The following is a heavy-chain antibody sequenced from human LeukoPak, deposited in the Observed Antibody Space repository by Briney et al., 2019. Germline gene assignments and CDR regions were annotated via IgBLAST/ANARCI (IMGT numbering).Heavy chain of an antibody. J-gene: IGHJ4*02. CDR2: ISGSGGST. CDR3: ASSITGTRYGIDY. CDR1: GFTFSSYG. V-gene: IGHV3-23*01. D-gene: IGHD1-7*01. Sequence: PGGSLRLSCAASGFTFSSYGMSWVRQAPGKGLEWVSAISGSGGSTYYAGSVKGRFTISRDNAKNSLYLQMNSLRAEDTAVYYCASSITGTRYGIDYWGQGTLVTVSS.